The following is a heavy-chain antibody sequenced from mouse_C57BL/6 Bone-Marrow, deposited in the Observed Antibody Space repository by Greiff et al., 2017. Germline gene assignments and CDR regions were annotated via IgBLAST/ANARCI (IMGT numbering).Heavy chain of an antibody. CDR3: VSMYYYGSSYGWYFDG. J-gene: IGHJ1*03. CDR1: GYTFTSYG. V-gene: IGHV1-81*01. Sequence: QVQLQQSGAELARPGASVKLSCKASGYTFTSYGISWVKQRTGQGLEWIGEIYPRSGNTYYNEKFKGKATLTADKSSSTADMQLRSLTSEDSAVYFCVSMYYYGSSYGWYFDGWGTGTTVTVSS. D-gene: IGHD1-1*01. CDR2: IYPRSGNT.